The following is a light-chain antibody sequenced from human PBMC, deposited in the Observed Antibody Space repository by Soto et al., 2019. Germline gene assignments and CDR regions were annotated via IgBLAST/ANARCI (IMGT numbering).Light chain of an antibody. CDR3: QVWDTSAAL. CDR2: NDN. CDR1: NIGSKN. Sequence: SYELTQPLSESVALGQTARISCGGNNIGSKNVHRYQQKPGQAPVLVIYNDNSRPSGIPERFSGSNSGSSATLTISRAQAGDEADYYCQVWDTSAALIGGGTKLTVL. J-gene: IGLJ2*01. V-gene: IGLV3-9*01.